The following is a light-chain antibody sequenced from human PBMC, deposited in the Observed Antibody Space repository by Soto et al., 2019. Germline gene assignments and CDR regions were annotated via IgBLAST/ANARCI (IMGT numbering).Light chain of an antibody. J-gene: IGKJ1*01. CDR2: WAS. V-gene: IGKV4-1*01. CDR3: QQYYSTPWA. Sequence: DIVMTQSPASPAVSLGERATINCKSSQSVLYSANNENYLAWYQQKPGHPPKLLIYWASTRESGVPDRFSGSGSRTDFTLTISSLQAEDVAVYYCQQYYSTPWAFGQGTKVDIK. CDR1: QSVLYSANNENY.